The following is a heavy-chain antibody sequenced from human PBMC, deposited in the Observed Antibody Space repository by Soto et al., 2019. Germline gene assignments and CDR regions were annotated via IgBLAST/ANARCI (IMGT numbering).Heavy chain of an antibody. CDR3: ACALYDFWSGYTRDYFDY. V-gene: IGHV3-23*01. J-gene: IGHJ4*02. Sequence: GGSLRLSCAASGFTFSSYAMSWVRQAPGKGLEWVSAISGSGGSTYYADSAKGRFTISRDNSKNTLYLQMNSLRAEDTAVYFFACALYDFWSGYTRDYFDYWGQGTLVTVSS. CDR2: ISGSGGST. CDR1: GFTFSSYA. D-gene: IGHD3-3*01.